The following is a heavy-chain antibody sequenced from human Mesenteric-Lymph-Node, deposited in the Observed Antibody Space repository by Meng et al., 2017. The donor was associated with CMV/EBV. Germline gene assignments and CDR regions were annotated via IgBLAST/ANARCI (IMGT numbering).Heavy chain of an antibody. CDR2: IRYDGSNK. V-gene: IGHV3-30*02. D-gene: IGHD1-26*01. Sequence: GESLKISCAACGFTFSSYGMHWVRQAPGKGLEWVAFIRYDGSNKYYADSVKGRFTISRDNSKNTLYLQMNSLRGEDTAVYYCAKTYSGSYSGFDYWGQGTLVTVSS. J-gene: IGHJ4*02. CDR1: GFTFSSYG. CDR3: AKTYSGSYSGFDY.